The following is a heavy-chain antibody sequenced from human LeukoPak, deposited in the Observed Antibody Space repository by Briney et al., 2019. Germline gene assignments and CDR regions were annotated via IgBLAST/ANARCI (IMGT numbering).Heavy chain of an antibody. CDR3: AGDFDY. CDR1: GFTVSPYG. V-gene: IGHV3-30*02. J-gene: IGHJ4*02. CDR2: IRFDGSNE. Sequence: GGSLGLSCAAPGFTVSPYGMHWVRQAPGKGLEWVTFIRFDGSNEYYTDSVKGRFTISRDNSKNTLYLQMNSLRAEDTAVYYCAGDFDYWGQGTLVTVSS.